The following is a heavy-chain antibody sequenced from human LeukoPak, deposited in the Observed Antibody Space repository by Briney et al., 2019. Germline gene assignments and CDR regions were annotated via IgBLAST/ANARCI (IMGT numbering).Heavy chain of an antibody. J-gene: IGHJ4*02. V-gene: IGHV3-7*01. D-gene: IGHD4-17*01. CDR2: TKEDGNDK. CDR1: GFTFTHYW. Sequence: GGSLRLSCAASGFTFTHYWMTWVRQGPGKGLEWVAHTKEDGNDKFYVDSVKGRFSISRDNAKNSLHLEMNSLRADDTAIYYCARGGDYGSFDYWGQGTLVIVSS. CDR3: ARGGDYGSFDY.